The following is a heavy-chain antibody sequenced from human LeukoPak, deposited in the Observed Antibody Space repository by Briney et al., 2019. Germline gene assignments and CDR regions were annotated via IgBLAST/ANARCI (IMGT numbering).Heavy chain of an antibody. J-gene: IGHJ4*02. D-gene: IGHD6-19*01. CDR2: IYYSGST. V-gene: IGHV4-39*01. CDR3: ARLELAVAGTLDY. CDR1: GGSISSSSYY. Sequence: SETLSLTCTVSGGSISSSSYYWGWIRQPPGKGLEWTGSIYYSGSTYYNPSLKSRVTISVDTSKNQFSLKLSSVTAADTAVYYCARLELAVAGTLDYWGQGTLVTVSS.